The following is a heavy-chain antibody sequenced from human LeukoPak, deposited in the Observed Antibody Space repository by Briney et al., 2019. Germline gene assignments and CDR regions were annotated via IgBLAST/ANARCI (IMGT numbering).Heavy chain of an antibody. J-gene: IGHJ6*02. Sequence: ASVKVSCKASGYTFTSYDINWVRQATGQGLEWMGWMNPNSGNTGYAQKFQGRVTMTRNTSISTAYMELSSLRSEDTAVYYCARMGSSIAVAGTHYYFYGMDVWGLGTTVTVSS. V-gene: IGHV1-8*01. CDR1: GYTFTSYD. D-gene: IGHD6-19*01. CDR2: MNPNSGNT. CDR3: ARMGSSIAVAGTHYYFYGMDV.